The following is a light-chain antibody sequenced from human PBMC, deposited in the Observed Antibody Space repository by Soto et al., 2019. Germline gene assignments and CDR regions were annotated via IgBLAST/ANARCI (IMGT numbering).Light chain of an antibody. CDR1: QGVTTN. CDR3: QQYNNWPYS. Sequence: IMTQSPATVARPPGERSTLSCMAGQGVTTNFAWYQQKSGQSPRLLIYDVSIRATGVPARFSGTESETDFTLALRGLQSDDSAIYFCQQYNNWPYSFGQGTRVEIK. V-gene: IGKV3-15*01. J-gene: IGKJ5*01. CDR2: DVS.